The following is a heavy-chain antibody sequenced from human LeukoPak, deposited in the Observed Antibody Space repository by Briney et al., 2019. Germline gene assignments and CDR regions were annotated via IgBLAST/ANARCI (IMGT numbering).Heavy chain of an antibody. CDR2: IIPIFGTA. J-gene: IGHJ4*02. Sequence: SVKVSCKASGYTFTSYGISWVRQAPGQGLEWMGGIIPIFGTANYAQKFQGRVTITADESTSTAYMELSSLRSEDTAVYYCAREMYYYDSSGYYLGSPLDYWGQGTLVTVSS. CDR3: AREMYYYDSSGYYLGSPLDY. CDR1: GYTFTSYG. D-gene: IGHD3-22*01. V-gene: IGHV1-69*13.